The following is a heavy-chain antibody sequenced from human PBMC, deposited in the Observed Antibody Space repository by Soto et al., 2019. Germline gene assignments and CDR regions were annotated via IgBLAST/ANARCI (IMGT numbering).Heavy chain of an antibody. J-gene: IGHJ6*03. CDR1: GFTFSSYA. D-gene: IGHD6-19*01. CDR2: ISGSGGST. CDR3: AKDAVGPDYYYYYMYV. V-gene: IGHV3-23*01. Sequence: EVQLLESGGGLVQPGGSLRLSCAASGFTFSSYAMSWVRQAPGKGLEWVSAISGSGGSTYYADSVKGRFTISGDNSKNTLYLQMNSLRAEDTAVYYCAKDAVGPDYYYYYMYVWGNGTTVTVSS.